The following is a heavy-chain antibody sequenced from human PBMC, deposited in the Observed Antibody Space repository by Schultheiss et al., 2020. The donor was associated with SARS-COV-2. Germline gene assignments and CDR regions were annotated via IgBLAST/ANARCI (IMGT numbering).Heavy chain of an antibody. J-gene: IGHJ5*02. Sequence: SETLSLTCAVYGGSFSGYYWSWIRQHPGKGLEWIGEIYHSGSTNYNPSLKSRVTISVDTSKNQFSLKLSSVTAADTAVYYCARGRSGAKGWFDPWGQGTLVTVSS. CDR1: GGSFSGYY. CDR2: IYHSGST. V-gene: IGHV4-34*01. D-gene: IGHD7-27*01. CDR3: ARGRSGAKGWFDP.